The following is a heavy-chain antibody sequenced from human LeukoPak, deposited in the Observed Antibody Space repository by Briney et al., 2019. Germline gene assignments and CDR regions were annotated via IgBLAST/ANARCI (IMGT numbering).Heavy chain of an antibody. CDR1: GYTFTSYG. Sequence: ASVKVSCKASGYTFTSYGISWVRQAPGQGLEWMGWISAYNGNTNYAQKLQGRVTMTTDTSTSTAYMELRSLRSDGTAVYYCASSSLTAWAFDIWGQGTMVTVSS. V-gene: IGHV1-18*01. D-gene: IGHD6-13*01. CDR3: ASSSLTAWAFDI. CDR2: ISAYNGNT. J-gene: IGHJ3*02.